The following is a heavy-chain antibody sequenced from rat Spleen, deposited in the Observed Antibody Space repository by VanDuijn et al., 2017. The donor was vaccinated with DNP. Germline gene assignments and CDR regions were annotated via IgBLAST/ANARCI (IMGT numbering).Heavy chain of an antibody. D-gene: IGHD4-3*01. CDR3: VREKFGVDY. CDR2: INKDSRTI. J-gene: IGHJ2*01. V-gene: IGHV4-2*01. CDR1: GFNFNDYW. Sequence: EVKLVESGGGLVQPGRSLKLSCTASGFNFNDYWMGWVRQAPGKGLEWIAEINKDSRTIKYNPSLKDKFTISRDNAQNTLYLQMSRLGSEDTAIYYCVREKFGVDYWGQGVMVTVSS.